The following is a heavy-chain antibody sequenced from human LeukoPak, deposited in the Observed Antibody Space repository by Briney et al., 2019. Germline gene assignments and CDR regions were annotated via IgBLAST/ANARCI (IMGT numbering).Heavy chain of an antibody. CDR1: GFTFSSYE. Sequence: GGSLRLSCAASGFTFSSYEMNWVRQAPGKWLEWVSYISSSGSTIYYADSVKGRFTISRDNAKNSLYLQMHSLRVEDTAVYYCARGGNSAFCDDRYDYWRQGTLVTVSS. CDR2: ISSSGSTI. V-gene: IGHV3-48*03. J-gene: IGHJ4*02. CDR3: ARGGNSAFCDDRYDY. D-gene: IGHD1-26*01.